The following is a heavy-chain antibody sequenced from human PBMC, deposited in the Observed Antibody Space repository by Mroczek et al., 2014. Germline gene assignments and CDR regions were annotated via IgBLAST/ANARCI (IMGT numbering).Heavy chain of an antibody. Sequence: QVQLQESGPGLVKPSQTLSLTCTVSGGSISSGDYYWSWIRQPPGKGLEWIGYIYYSGSTYYNPSLKSRVTISVDTSKNQFSLKLSSVTAADTAVYYCARVGYCSSTSCWPFDYWGQGTLVTVSS. CDR2: IYYSGST. V-gene: IGHV4-30-4*01. CDR3: ARVGYCSSTSCWPFDY. D-gene: IGHD2-2*03. J-gene: IGHJ4*02. CDR1: GGSISSGDYY.